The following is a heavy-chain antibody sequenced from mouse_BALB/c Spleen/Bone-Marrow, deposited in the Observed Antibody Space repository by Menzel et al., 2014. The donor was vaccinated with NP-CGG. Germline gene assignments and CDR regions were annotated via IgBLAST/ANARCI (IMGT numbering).Heavy chain of an antibody. Sequence: EVQLVESGGGLVKPGGSLKLSCAASGFTFSDYYMYWVRQTPEKRLAWVATIRDGGSYTYYPDSVKGRFTISRDNAKNNLYLQMSSLKSEDTAMYYCARFYYYGSSYFDVWGAGTTVTVSS. CDR1: GFTFSDYY. J-gene: IGHJ1*01. D-gene: IGHD1-1*01. CDR2: IRDGGSYT. V-gene: IGHV5-4*02. CDR3: ARFYYYGSSYFDV.